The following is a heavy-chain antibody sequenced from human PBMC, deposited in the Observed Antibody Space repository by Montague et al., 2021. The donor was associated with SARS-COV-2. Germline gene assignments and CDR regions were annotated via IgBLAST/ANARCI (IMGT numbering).Heavy chain of an antibody. CDR3: ARVRAVPAAMRIFSLGRSYYGMDV. CDR1: GGSFSGYY. J-gene: IGHJ6*02. Sequence: SETLSLTCAVYGGSFSGYYWGWIRQPPGKGLEWIGEINHSGSTNYNPSLKSRVTISVDTSKNQFSLKLSSVTAADTAVYYCARVRAVPAAMRIFSLGRSYYGMDVWGQGITVTVSS. CDR2: INHSGST. V-gene: IGHV4-34*01. D-gene: IGHD2-2*01.